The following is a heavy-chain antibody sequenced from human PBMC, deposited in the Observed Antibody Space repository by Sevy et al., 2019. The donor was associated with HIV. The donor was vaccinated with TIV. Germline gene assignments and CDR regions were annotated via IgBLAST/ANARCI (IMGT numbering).Heavy chain of an antibody. V-gene: IGHV1-18*01. CDR1: GYTFTSYG. CDR3: SWGPTAIVGGHFVYYGLDV. Sequence: ASVKVSCKASGYTFTSYGLSWVRQAPGQGLEWMGWITVYNGNINYAQNFQGRVTMTTDTSTSTAYMEVRSLRFDDTAVYYCSWGPTAIVGGHFVYYGLDVWGQGTTVTVSS. J-gene: IGHJ6*02. D-gene: IGHD1-26*01. CDR2: ITVYNGNI.